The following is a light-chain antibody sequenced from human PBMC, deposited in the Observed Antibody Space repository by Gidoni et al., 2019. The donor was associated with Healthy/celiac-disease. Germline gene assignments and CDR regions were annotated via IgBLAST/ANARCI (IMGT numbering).Light chain of an antibody. Sequence: QSALPQPASVSGSPGQSITISCTGTSSDVGGYNYVAWYQQHPGKAPKLMIYDVSNRPSGVSNRFSGFKSGNTASLTISGLQAEDEADYYCSSYTSSSTLGVFGGGTKLTVL. CDR1: SSDVGGYNY. V-gene: IGLV2-14*01. CDR3: SSYTSSSTLGV. J-gene: IGLJ2*01. CDR2: DVS.